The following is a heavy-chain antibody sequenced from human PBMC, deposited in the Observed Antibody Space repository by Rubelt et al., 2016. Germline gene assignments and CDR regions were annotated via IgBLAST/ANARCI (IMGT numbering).Heavy chain of an antibody. Sequence: EVQLLESGGGLVQPGGSLRLSCAASGFTLSSYAMSWVRQAPGKGLEWVSTISGSGGSTYYADSVKGRFTIPRDNSKNTLYLPMNSRRAEDRAVYYCARVAIAAPTRDGWGQGTLVSVSS. V-gene: IGHV3-23*01. J-gene: IGHJ4*02. D-gene: IGHD6-13*01. CDR2: ISGSGGST. CDR1: GFTLSSYA. CDR3: ARVAIAAPTRDG.